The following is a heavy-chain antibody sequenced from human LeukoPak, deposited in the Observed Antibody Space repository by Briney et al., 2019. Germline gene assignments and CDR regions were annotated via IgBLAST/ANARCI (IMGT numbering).Heavy chain of an antibody. CDR3: AKGAGSGSYFDY. CDR2: ISGSGGST. CDR1: GFTFSSYA. J-gene: IGHJ4*02. V-gene: IGHV3-23*01. D-gene: IGHD3-10*01. Sequence: TGGSLRLSCAASGFTFSSYAMSWVRQVPGKGLEWVSAISGSGGSTYYADSVKGRFTISRDNSKNTLYLQMNSLRAEDTAVYYCAKGAGSGSYFDYWGQGTLVTVSS.